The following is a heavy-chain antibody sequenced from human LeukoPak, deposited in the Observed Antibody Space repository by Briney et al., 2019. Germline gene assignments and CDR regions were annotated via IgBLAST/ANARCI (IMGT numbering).Heavy chain of an antibody. V-gene: IGHV3-7*01. J-gene: IGHJ3*02. D-gene: IGHD3-3*01. CDR1: GFTFSSYW. CDR2: IKQDGSEK. CDR3: ARRVDYDFWSGYSGPHDAFDI. Sequence: GGSLRLSCAASGFTFSSYWMSWVRQAPGKGLEWVANIKQDGSEKYYVDSVKGRFTISRDNAKNSLYLQMNSLRAEDTAVYYCARRVDYDFWSGYSGPHDAFDIWGQGTMVTVSS.